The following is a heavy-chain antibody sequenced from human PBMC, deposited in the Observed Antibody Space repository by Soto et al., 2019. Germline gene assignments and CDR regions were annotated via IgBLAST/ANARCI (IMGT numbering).Heavy chain of an antibody. V-gene: IGHV3-11*01. Sequence: GGSLRLSCAASGFTFSDSYMSWIRQAPGKGLEWISYITFSGNTVYYADSLKGRFTISGDNAKNSLYLQMNRLRAEDTAVYYCARVSWREKYGMDVWGRGTTVTVSS. CDR3: ARVSWREKYGMDV. J-gene: IGHJ6*02. CDR2: ITFSGNTV. CDR1: GFTFSDSY.